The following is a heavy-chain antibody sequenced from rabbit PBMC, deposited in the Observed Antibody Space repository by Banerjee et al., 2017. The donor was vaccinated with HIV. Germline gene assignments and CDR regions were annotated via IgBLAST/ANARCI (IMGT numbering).Heavy chain of an antibody. D-gene: IGHD6-1*01. V-gene: IGHV1S40*01. CDR2: IYTASSGST. Sequence: QSLEESGGDLVKPGASLTLTCTASGFSLNNAFVMCWVRQAPGKGLEWIACIYTASSGSTYYASWAKGRFTISKTSSTTVTLQMTSLTAADTATYFCARSPNTVYIAYAVATLNLWGPGTLVTVS. CDR3: ARSPNTVYIAYAVATLNL. CDR1: GFSLNNAFV. J-gene: IGHJ4*01.